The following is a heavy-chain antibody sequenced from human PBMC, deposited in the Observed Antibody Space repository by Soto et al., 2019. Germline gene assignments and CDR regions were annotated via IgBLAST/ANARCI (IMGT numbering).Heavy chain of an antibody. CDR2: ISGSGGST. CDR1: VFTFSSYA. V-gene: IGHV3-23*01. J-gene: IGHJ4*02. Sequence: PGGSLRLSCASSVFTFSSYAMSLVRQSPVKGLEWVSAISGSGGSTYYADSVKGRFTISRDNSKNTLYLQMNSLRAEDTAVYYCAKVRPKGMATRCGFDYWGQGTLVTVSS. CDR3: AKVRPKGMATRCGFDY. D-gene: IGHD5-12*01.